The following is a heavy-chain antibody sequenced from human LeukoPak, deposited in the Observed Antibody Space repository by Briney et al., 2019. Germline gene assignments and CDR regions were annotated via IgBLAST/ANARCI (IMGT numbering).Heavy chain of an antibody. V-gene: IGHV3-23*01. CDR3: AKVHGSGSYRFDF. Sequence: PGGSLRLSCEGSGFTFDSYAMSWVRQSPGKGLEWVSAVTGTGCNTYHADCVKDRFTISRDNSNNTVYLQMPSLRAGDTARYSCAKVHGSGSYRFDFWGQGPLVTVSS. J-gene: IGHJ4*02. CDR2: VTGTGCNT. D-gene: IGHD3-10*01. CDR1: GFTFDSYA.